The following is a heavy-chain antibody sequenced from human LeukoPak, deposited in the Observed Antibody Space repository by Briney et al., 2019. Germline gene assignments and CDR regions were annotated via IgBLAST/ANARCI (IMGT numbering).Heavy chain of an antibody. J-gene: IGHJ4*02. Sequence: PGGSLRLSCAASGFTFSSFAMSWVRQAPGKGLDWVSIIGHSGGSIYYADSVKGRFTISRDNSKNTLYLQMNSLRAEDTAVYYCAKLTIFGVVWGQGTLVTVSS. CDR3: AKLTIFGVV. CDR2: IGHSGGSI. V-gene: IGHV3-23*01. CDR1: GFTFSSFA. D-gene: IGHD3-3*01.